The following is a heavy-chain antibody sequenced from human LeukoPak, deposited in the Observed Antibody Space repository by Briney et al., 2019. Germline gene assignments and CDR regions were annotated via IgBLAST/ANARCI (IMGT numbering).Heavy chain of an antibody. CDR1: GFTFSSYA. CDR2: ISSNGGST. Sequence: PGGSLRLSCAASGFTFSSYAMHWVRQAPGKGLEYVSAISSNGGSTYYANSVKGRFTISRDNSKNTLYLQMGSLRAEDMAVYYCARPGGYCSSTSCYTWFDPWGQGTLVTVSS. J-gene: IGHJ5*02. D-gene: IGHD2-2*02. CDR3: ARPGGYCSSTSCYTWFDP. V-gene: IGHV3-64*01.